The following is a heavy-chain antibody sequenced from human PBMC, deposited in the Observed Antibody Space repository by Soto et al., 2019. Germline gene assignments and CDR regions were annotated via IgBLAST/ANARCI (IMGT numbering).Heavy chain of an antibody. Sequence: ASVKVSCKASGYTFTSYYMHWVRQAPGQGLEWMGIINPSGGSTSYAQKFQGRVTMTRDTSTSTVYMELSSLRSEDTAVYYCAVTDIVVVPAAYYYYYGMDVWGQGTTVTVSS. J-gene: IGHJ6*02. V-gene: IGHV1-46*01. D-gene: IGHD2-2*01. CDR2: INPSGGST. CDR1: GYTFTSYY. CDR3: AVTDIVVVPAAYYYYYGMDV.